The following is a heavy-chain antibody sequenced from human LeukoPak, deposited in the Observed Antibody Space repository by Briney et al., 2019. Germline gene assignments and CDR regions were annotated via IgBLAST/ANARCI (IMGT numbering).Heavy chain of an antibody. D-gene: IGHD5-18*01. Sequence: SETLSLTCTDSGSSINNYYWSWIRQPPLKRLQWIGYIYYTGSTHYNPSLQLRLTISVDTSKNQFSLKLRSVTAADTAVYHCARGVIQLSTDAFDIWGQGTTVTVSS. CDR1: GSSINNYY. CDR2: IYYTGST. V-gene: IGHV4-59*01. CDR3: ARGVIQLSTDAFDI. J-gene: IGHJ3*02.